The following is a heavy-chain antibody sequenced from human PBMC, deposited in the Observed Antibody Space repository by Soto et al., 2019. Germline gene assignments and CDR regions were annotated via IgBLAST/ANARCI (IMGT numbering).Heavy chain of an antibody. Sequence: GESLKISCAASGFTFSSYSMNWVRQAPGKGLEWVSSISSSSSYIYYADSVKGRFTISRDNAKNSLYLQMNSLRAEDTAVYYCARDVSGSYGAFDIWGQGTMVTVSS. CDR3: ARDVSGSYGAFDI. J-gene: IGHJ3*02. CDR1: GFTFSSYS. D-gene: IGHD1-26*01. CDR2: ISSSSSYI. V-gene: IGHV3-21*01.